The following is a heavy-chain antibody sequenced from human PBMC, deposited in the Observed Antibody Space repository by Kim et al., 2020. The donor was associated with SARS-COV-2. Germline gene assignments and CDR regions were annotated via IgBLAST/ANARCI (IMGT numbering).Heavy chain of an antibody. J-gene: IGHJ3*02. D-gene: IGHD5-12*01. V-gene: IGHV4-59*08. Sequence: PPRKSRVTIPVDTSKNQFSLKLSSVTAADTAVYYCARRARDGYNYYAFDIWGQGTMVTVSS. CDR3: ARRARDGYNYYAFDI.